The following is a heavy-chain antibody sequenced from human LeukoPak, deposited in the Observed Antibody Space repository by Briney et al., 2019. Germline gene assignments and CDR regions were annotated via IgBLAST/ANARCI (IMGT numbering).Heavy chain of an antibody. V-gene: IGHV4-31*03. D-gene: IGHD3-10*01. Sequence: PSQTLSLTCTVSGGSISSGGYYWSWIRQHPGKGLEWIGYIYYSGSTYYNPSLKSRVTISVDTSKNQFSLKLSSVTAADTAVYYCARDQYYYGTGSYFPPSWYFDLWGRGTLVTVSS. CDR1: GGSISSGGYY. CDR3: ARDQYYYGTGSYFPPSWYFDL. CDR2: IYYSGST. J-gene: IGHJ2*01.